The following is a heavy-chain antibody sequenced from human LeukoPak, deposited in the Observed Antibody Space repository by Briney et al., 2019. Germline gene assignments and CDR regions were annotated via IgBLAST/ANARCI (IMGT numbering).Heavy chain of an antibody. CDR3: AKWRTAMDY. J-gene: IGHJ4*02. V-gene: IGHV3-30*18. Sequence: GGSLRLSCAASGFTFSSYGMHWVRQAPGKGLEWVAVISYDGSNKYYADSVKGRFTISRDNSKNTMYLQMNSLRAEDTAVYYCAKWRTAMDYWGQGTLVTVSS. CDR1: GFTFSSYG. CDR2: ISYDGSNK. D-gene: IGHD2-21*02.